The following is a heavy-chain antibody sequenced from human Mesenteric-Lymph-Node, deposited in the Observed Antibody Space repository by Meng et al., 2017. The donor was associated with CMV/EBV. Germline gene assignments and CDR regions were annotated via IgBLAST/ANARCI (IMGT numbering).Heavy chain of an antibody. D-gene: IGHD2-15*01. CDR1: LTSYD. J-gene: IGHJ5*02. V-gene: IGHV1-8*01. CDR2: MNPNSGTA. Sequence: LTSYDINWVRQATGQGLEWMGWMNPNSGTAGYAQKFQGRVTMTRDTSISTAYMELSSLRSDDTAVYYCARGPDIVVAVAGTAWLDPWGQGTLVTVSS. CDR3: ARGPDIVVAVAGTAWLDP.